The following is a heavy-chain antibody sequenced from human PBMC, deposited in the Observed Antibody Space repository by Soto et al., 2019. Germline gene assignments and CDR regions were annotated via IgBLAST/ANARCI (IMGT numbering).Heavy chain of an antibody. CDR3: ARDPGYSYGYN. Sequence: VQLVQSGAEVKKPGASGKVSCKASGDTFTSYAMHWVRQAPGQRLEWMGWINAGNGNTKYSQKFQGRVTITRDTSASTAYMELSSLRSEDTAVYYCARDPGYSYGYNWGQGTLVTVSS. D-gene: IGHD5-18*01. V-gene: IGHV1-3*01. CDR2: INAGNGNT. J-gene: IGHJ4*02. CDR1: GDTFTSYA.